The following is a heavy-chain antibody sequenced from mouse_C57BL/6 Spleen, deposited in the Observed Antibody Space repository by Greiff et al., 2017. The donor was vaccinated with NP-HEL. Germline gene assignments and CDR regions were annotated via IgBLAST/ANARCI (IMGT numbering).Heavy chain of an antibody. J-gene: IGHJ4*01. CDR2: INPNNGGT. D-gene: IGHD2-1*01. V-gene: IGHV1-26*01. CDR3: ARSSTMVGAMDY. CDR1: GYTFTDYY. Sequence: EVQLQQSGPELVKPGASVKISCKASGYTFTDYYMNWVKQSHGKSLEWIGDINPNNGGTSYNQKFKGKATLTVDKSSSTAYMELRSLTSEDSAVYYCARSSTMVGAMDYWGQGTSVTVSS.